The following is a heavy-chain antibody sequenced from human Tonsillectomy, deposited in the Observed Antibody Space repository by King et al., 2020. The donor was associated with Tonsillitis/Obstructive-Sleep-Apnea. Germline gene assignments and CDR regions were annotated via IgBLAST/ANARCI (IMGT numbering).Heavy chain of an antibody. CDR1: GFTFSSYN. D-gene: IGHD4-23*01. Sequence: VQLVESGGGLVKPGGSLRLSCAASGFTFSSYNMNWVRQAPGRGLEWVSSISSSNNYIYYADSVKGRFTIFRDNAKNSLYLQMNSLRAEDTAVYYCARVSLDYSDNSAFDHWGQGTLVTVSS. CDR2: ISSSNNYI. CDR3: ARVSLDYSDNSAFDH. V-gene: IGHV3-21*01. J-gene: IGHJ4*02.